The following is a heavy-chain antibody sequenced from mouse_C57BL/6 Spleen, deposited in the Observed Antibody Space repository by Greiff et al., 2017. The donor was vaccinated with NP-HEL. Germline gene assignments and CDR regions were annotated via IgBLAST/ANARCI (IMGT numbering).Heavy chain of an antibody. CDR2: IYPGSGNT. D-gene: IGHD2-5*01. Sequence: QVQLKQSGAELVRPGASVKLSCKASGYTFTDYYINWVKQRPGQGLEWIARIYPGSGNTYYNAKFKGKATLTAEKSSSTAYMQLSSLTAEDSAIYFCARWAYDSNLGDWGQGTTVTVSS. J-gene: IGHJ2*01. V-gene: IGHV1-76*01. CDR1: GYTFTDYY. CDR3: ARWAYDSNLGD.